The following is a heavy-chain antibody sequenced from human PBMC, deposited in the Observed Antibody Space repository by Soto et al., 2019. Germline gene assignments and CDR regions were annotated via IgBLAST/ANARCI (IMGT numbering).Heavy chain of an antibody. D-gene: IGHD3-22*01. V-gene: IGHV1-2*02. CDR3: ARSALVLRAYETTADWFDP. Sequence: ASVKVSCKTSGYRFSDYYIHWVRRAPGQGLEWMGWINPDNGATNYEQDFQGRVTMTWDTSITTASMELSRLRPDDTAVYYCARSALVLRAYETTADWFDPWGQGTLVTVSS. CDR1: GYRFSDYY. CDR2: INPDNGAT. J-gene: IGHJ5*02.